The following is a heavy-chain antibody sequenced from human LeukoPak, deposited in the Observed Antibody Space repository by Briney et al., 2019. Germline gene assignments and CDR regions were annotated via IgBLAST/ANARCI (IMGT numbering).Heavy chain of an antibody. J-gene: IGHJ4*02. D-gene: IGHD1-26*01. CDR1: GGSFSGYY. CDR2: INHSGST. V-gene: IGHV4-34*01. Sequence: PSETLSLTCAVYGGSFSGYYWSWIRQPPGKGLEWIGEINHSGSTNYNPSLKSRVTISVDTSKNQFSLKLSSVTAADTAVYYCARVRSAVGASDCWGQGTLVTVSS. CDR3: ARVRSAVGASDC.